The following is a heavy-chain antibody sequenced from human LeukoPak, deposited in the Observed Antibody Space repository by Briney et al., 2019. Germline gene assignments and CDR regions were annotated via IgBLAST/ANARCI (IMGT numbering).Heavy chain of an antibody. CDR3: AGKLYSSSWSSFDY. CDR1: GFTFSSYA. Sequence: GGSLRLSCAASGFTFSSYAMTWVRQAPGKGLEWGSGISDSGDSTYYADSVKGRFTISRDNSKNPLYLQMNSLRAEDTAVYYCAGKLYSSSWSSFDYWGQRTLVTVSS. CDR2: ISDSGDST. V-gene: IGHV3-23*01. J-gene: IGHJ4*02. D-gene: IGHD6-13*01.